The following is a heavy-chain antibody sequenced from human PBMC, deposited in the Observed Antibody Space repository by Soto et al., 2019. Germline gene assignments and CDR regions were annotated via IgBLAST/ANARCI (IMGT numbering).Heavy chain of an antibody. J-gene: IGHJ5*01. CDR1: GFTFGDYA. CDR2: ISWNSGSR. Sequence: EVQLVESGGGLVQPGRSLRLSCAASGFTFGDYAMHWVRQTPGKGLGWVSAISWNSGSRAYADSVKGRFSISRDNAKNSLYLQMNSLRPEDTALYYCTKDPYQLMVYTFDFWGQGTQVTVSS. V-gene: IGHV3-9*01. CDR3: TKDPYQLMVYTFDF. D-gene: IGHD2-8*01.